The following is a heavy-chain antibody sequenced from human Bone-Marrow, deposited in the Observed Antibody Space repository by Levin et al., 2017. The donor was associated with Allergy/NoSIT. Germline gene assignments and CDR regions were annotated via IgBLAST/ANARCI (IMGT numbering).Heavy chain of an antibody. Sequence: PGGSLRLSCAASGFTFSSYWMSWVRQAPGKGLEWVANIKQDGSEKYYVDSVKGRFTISRDNAKNSLYLQMNSLRAEDTAVYYCARENPAFDFDWLLSDYWGQGTLVTVSS. D-gene: IGHD3-9*01. CDR3: ARENPAFDFDWLLSDY. CDR2: IKQDGSEK. J-gene: IGHJ4*02. V-gene: IGHV3-7*01. CDR1: GFTFSSYW.